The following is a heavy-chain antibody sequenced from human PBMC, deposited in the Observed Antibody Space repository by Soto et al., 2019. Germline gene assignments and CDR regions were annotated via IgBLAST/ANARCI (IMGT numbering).Heavy chain of an antibody. D-gene: IGHD3-9*01. Sequence: ASVKVSCKASGYIFTGYYLHWVRQAPAQGVECMGWINPNSGDTKYAQKFQGRVTMTSDTSISTAYMDLSRLISDDTAVFYCARAAESAAPAGYYCDSWGQGTLVTVSS. CDR1: GYIFTGYY. CDR2: INPNSGDT. V-gene: IGHV1-2*02. J-gene: IGHJ4*02. CDR3: ARAAESAAPAGYYCDS.